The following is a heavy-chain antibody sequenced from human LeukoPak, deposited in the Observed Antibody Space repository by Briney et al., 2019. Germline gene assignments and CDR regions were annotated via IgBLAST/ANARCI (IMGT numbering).Heavy chain of an antibody. J-gene: IGHJ5*02. CDR2: ISGSGGST. CDR3: ARDLSAVAGTAYFDP. CDR1: GFTFSSYG. D-gene: IGHD6-19*01. V-gene: IGHV3-23*01. Sequence: GGTLRLSCAASGFTFSSYGMSWVRQAPGKGLEWVSVISGSGGSTYYAASVKGRFTISRDNSKNTLYLQMNSLKTEDTAVYYCARDLSAVAGTAYFDPWGQGTLVTVSS.